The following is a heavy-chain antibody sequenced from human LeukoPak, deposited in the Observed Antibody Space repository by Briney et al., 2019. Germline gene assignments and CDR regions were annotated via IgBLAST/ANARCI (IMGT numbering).Heavy chain of an antibody. V-gene: IGHV4-61*02. J-gene: IGHJ5*02. CDR1: GASISSGSYS. CDR2: IYNSGST. CDR3: ARGHCTSGSCSRWFDP. Sequence: SQTLSLTCTVSGASISSGSYSWSWIRQPAGKGLEWIGRIYNSGSTSYNPSLKSRVTISVDTSKNQFSLKLSSVTAADTAAYYCARGHCTSGSCSRWFDPWGQGTLVTVSS. D-gene: IGHD2-15*01.